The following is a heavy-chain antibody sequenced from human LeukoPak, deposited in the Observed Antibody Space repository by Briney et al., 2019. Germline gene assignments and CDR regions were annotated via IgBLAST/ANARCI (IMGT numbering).Heavy chain of an antibody. D-gene: IGHD2-2*01. CDR1: GFISGYY. V-gene: IGHV4-4*09. CDR2: IYTSGST. CDR3: ARQKCTSTSCLTKNTFDI. J-gene: IGHJ3*02. Sequence: TPSQTLSLTCTVSGFISGYYWSWIRQPPGKGLEWIGYIYTSGSTNYNPSLESRVTISVDTSKNQFSLDLSSVTAADTAVYYCARQKCTSTSCLTKNTFDIWGQGTMVTVSS.